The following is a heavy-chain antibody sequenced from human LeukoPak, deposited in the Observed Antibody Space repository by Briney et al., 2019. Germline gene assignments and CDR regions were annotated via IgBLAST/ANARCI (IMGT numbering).Heavy chain of an antibody. CDR1: GFTFDDYA. Sequence: PGGSLRLSCAASGFTFDDYAMHWVRQVPGKGLEWVAGINWNSGSIGYVDSVKGRFTTSRDNAKNSLYLQMNSLRAEDTAVYYCARVWSATDALDIWGQGTMVTVSS. J-gene: IGHJ3*02. D-gene: IGHD3-3*01. CDR2: INWNSGSI. V-gene: IGHV3-9*01. CDR3: ARVWSATDALDI.